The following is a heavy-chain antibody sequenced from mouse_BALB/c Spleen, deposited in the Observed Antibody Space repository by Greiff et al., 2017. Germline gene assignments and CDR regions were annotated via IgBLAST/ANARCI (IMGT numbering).Heavy chain of an antibody. CDR2: ISDGGSYT. J-gene: IGHJ3*01. V-gene: IGHV5-4*02. Sequence: EVKVEESGGGLVKPGGSLKLSCAASGFTFSDYYMYWVRQTPEKRLEWVATISDGGSYTYYPDSVKGRFTISRDNAKNNLYLQMSSLKSEDTAMYYCARDYGYYVGFAYWGQGTLVTVSA. D-gene: IGHD2-3*01. CDR1: GFTFSDYY. CDR3: ARDYGYYVGFAY.